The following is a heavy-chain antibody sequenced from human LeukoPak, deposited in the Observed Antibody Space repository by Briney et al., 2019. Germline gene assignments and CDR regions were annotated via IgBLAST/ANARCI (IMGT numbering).Heavy chain of an antibody. CDR2: IYPGDSDT. V-gene: IGHV5-51*01. CDR1: GYSFTSYW. J-gene: IGHJ4*02. Sequence: GESLKISCKGSGYSFTSYWIGWVRQMPGKGLEWMGIIYPGDSDTRSSPSFQGQVTISADKSISTAYLQRSSLKASDTAMYFCARRAFASGDYFDYWGQGTLVTVSS. D-gene: IGHD3-10*01. CDR3: ARRAFASGDYFDY.